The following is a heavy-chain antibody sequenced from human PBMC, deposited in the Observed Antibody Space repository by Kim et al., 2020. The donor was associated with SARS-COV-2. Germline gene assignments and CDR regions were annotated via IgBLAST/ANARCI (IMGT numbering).Heavy chain of an antibody. V-gene: IGHV4-59*08. D-gene: IGHD6-19*01. Sequence: SETLSLTCSVSGGSISSYYWSWIRQPPGKGLEWIGYIYYSGSTNYNPSLKSRVTISVDTSKNQFSLRLSSVTAADTAVYYCARHTSSGWYYFDYWGQGTLVTVSS. CDR3: ARHTSSGWYYFDY. CDR2: IYYSGST. CDR1: GGSISSYY. J-gene: IGHJ4*02.